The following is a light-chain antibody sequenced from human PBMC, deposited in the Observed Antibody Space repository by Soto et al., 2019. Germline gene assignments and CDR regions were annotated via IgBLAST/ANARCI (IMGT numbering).Light chain of an antibody. Sequence: DIQMTQSPSFLSASVGDRVTITCRASQAISNYLNWYQQKPGKAPNLLIFGAKTLQSGVPSRFSGSGSGTEFTLTISSLQPDDFATYYCQQYSSYWRTFGQGTKVEIK. CDR3: QQYSSYWRT. CDR2: GAK. J-gene: IGKJ1*01. CDR1: QAISNY. V-gene: IGKV1-17*01.